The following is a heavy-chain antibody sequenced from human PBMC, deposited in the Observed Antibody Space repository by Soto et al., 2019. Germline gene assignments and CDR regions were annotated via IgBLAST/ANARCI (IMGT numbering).Heavy chain of an antibody. V-gene: IGHV1-69*13. CDR1: GGTFSSYA. CDR2: IIPIFGTA. J-gene: IGHJ5*02. Sequence: SVKVSCKAPGGTFSSYAISWVRQAPGQGLEWMGGIIPIFGTANYAQKFQGRVTITADESTSTAYMELSSLRSEDTAVYYCARAPLGYCSSTSCDPYWFDPWGQGTLVTVSS. CDR3: ARAPLGYCSSTSCDPYWFDP. D-gene: IGHD2-2*01.